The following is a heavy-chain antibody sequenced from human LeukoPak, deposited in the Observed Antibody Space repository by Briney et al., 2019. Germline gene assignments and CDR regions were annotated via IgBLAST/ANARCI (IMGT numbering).Heavy chain of an antibody. CDR3: ASVTRSHYYMDV. CDR1: GGSFSGYY. Sequence: SETLSLTCAVYGGSFSGYYWSWIRQPPGKGLEWIGEINHSGSTNYNPSLKSRVTISVDTSKNQFSLKLSSVTAADTAVYYCASVTRSHYYMDVWGKGTTVTISS. CDR2: INHSGST. V-gene: IGHV4-34*01. D-gene: IGHD3-10*01. J-gene: IGHJ6*03.